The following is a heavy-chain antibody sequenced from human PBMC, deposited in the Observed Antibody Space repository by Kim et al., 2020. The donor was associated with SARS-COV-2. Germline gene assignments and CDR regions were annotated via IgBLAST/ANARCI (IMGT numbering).Heavy chain of an antibody. CDR2: INTNTGNP. D-gene: IGHD3-10*01. J-gene: IGHJ6*03. Sequence: ASVKVSCKASGYTFTSYAMNWVRQAPGQGLEWMGWINTNTGNPTYAQGFTGRFVFSLDTSVSTAYLQISSLKAEDTAVYYCARDGSGGAPDYYCYYMDVWGKGTTVTVSS. V-gene: IGHV7-4-1*02. CDR3: ARDGSGGAPDYYCYYMDV. CDR1: GYTFTSYA.